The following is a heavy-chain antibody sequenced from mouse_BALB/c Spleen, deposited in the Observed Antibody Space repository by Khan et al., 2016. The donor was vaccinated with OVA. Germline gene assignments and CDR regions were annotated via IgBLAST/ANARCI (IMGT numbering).Heavy chain of an antibody. Sequence: QLEESGPGLVKPSQSLSLTCSVTGYSITSGYFWNWIRQFPGNNLEWLGYIRYDGDSNYNPSLKNRISITRDTSKNQFFLKLNSVPPEDTATYYCARGCSSGPAWFAYWGQGTLVTVSA. CDR1: GYSITSGYF. CDR2: IRYDGDS. D-gene: IGHD3-1*01. J-gene: IGHJ3*01. V-gene: IGHV3-6*02. CDR3: ARGCSSGPAWFAY.